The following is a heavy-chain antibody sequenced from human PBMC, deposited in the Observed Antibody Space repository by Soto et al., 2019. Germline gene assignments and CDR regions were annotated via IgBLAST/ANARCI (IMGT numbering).Heavy chain of an antibody. CDR3: AAYTASSGRHFDY. CDR2: IYPGDSDT. CDR1: GYSFTDYW. V-gene: IGHV5-51*01. J-gene: IGHJ4*02. D-gene: IGHD3-16*01. Sequence: GESLKISCKGSGYSFTDYWTGWVRQVPGEGLEWLAMIYPGDSDTRYSPSFQGQVTISADRSITTAYLQWGSLKASDTAMYYCAAYTASSGRHFDYWGQGTLVT.